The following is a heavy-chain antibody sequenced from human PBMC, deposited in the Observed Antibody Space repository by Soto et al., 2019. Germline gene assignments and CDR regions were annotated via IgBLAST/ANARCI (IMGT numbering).Heavy chain of an antibody. J-gene: IGHJ6*02. CDR2: ISYEGSDK. V-gene: IGHV3-30*18. CDR1: GFTFSSYG. D-gene: IGHD3-10*01. CDR3: AKDRTMFRGVPEADV. Sequence: GGSLRLSCAASGFTFSSYGMHWVRQAPGKGLEWVAVISYEGSDKYYADSVKGRFTISRDNSKNTLYLQMNSLRAEDTAVYYCAKDRTMFRGVPEADVWGQGTTVTVSS.